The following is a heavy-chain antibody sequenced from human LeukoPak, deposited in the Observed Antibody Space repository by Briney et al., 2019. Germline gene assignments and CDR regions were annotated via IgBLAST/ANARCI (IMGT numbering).Heavy chain of an antibody. Sequence: NPSETLSLTCTVSGGSINSYYWSWIRQPPGKGLEWIGYIYYSGSTNYNPSLKSRVTISVDTSKNQFSLKLSSVTAADTAVYYCAREDSSGYFDYWGQGTLVTVSS. CDR3: AREDSSGYFDY. V-gene: IGHV4-59*01. D-gene: IGHD3-22*01. CDR2: IYYSGST. J-gene: IGHJ4*02. CDR1: GGSINSYY.